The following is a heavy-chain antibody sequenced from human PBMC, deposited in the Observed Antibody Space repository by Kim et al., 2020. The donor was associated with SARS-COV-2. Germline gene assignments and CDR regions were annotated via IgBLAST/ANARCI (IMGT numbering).Heavy chain of an antibody. Sequence: GGSLRLSCAASGFTFSAYTIHWVRQSPGKGLEWVSSISSTSRHIYYRDSVRGRFTISRDNAKNSVYLEMNSLEAEDTAVYYCARTSIITARREFGYWGQGTLVTVSS. V-gene: IGHV3-21*01. D-gene: IGHD6-6*01. CDR2: ISSTSRHI. J-gene: IGHJ1*01. CDR1: GFTFSAYT. CDR3: ARTSIITARREFGY.